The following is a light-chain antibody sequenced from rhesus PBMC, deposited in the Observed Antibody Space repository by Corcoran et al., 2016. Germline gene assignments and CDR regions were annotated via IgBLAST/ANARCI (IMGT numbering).Light chain of an antibody. Sequence: DIQMTQSPSSLSASVGDRVTIPCRASENVNNYLNWYQQKPGKAPKPLIYKASTLQSGVPSRFSGSGAGTDYTFTISSLQPEDVATYYCQHGYGTPFSFGPGTKLDIK. CDR2: KAS. J-gene: IGKJ3*01. CDR3: QHGYGTPFS. V-gene: IGKV1-74*01. CDR1: ENVNNY.